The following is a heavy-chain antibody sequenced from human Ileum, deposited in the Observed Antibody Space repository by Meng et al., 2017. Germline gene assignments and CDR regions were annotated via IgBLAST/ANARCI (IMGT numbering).Heavy chain of an antibody. CDR2: IHHDGST. V-gene: IGHV4-4*02. D-gene: IGHD3-22*01. J-gene: IGHJ4*02. CDR1: GGSSSIYNW. Sequence: RESAPGWVKPSAPLSLTCSVSGGSSSIYNWVRCVRQPPGKGLEWIGEIHHDGSTNYSPSLKSRGTISIDNAKSLFSLELRSVTAADTAVYYCARRARYDGSAYYPAFDYWGQGTLVTVSS. CDR3: ARRARYDGSAYYPAFDY.